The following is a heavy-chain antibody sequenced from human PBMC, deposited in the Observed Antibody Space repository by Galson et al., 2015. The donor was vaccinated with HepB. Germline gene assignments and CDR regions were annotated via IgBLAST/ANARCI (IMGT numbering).Heavy chain of an antibody. J-gene: IGHJ5*02. CDR2: ISRSGSAI. V-gene: IGHV3-11*01. CDR1: GFTFSDYY. D-gene: IGHD3-10*01. Sequence: SLRLSCAASGFTFSDYYMNWIRQAPGKGLEWVSYISRSGSAIYYADSVKGRFTVSRDNAKNSLYLQMNSLRGEDTAVYYCARDSSGSTDGIGWFDPWGQGTLVTVSS. CDR3: ARDSSGSTDGIGWFDP.